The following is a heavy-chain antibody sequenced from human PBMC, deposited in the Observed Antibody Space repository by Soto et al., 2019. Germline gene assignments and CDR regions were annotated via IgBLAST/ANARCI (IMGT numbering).Heavy chain of an antibody. Sequence: QITLKESGPTLVKPTQTLTLTCTFSGFSLTTRGVGVGWIRQPPGKALECLALIYWDDDKRYSPTLQSRLSTPKDTSKNQVVLTMTNVHPVDTATYYCSHITNYYNYDWFDPWCQGTLVSVSS. CDR1: GFSLTTRGVG. CDR3: SHITNYYNYDWFDP. V-gene: IGHV2-5*02. J-gene: IGHJ5*02. D-gene: IGHD3-10*01. CDR2: IYWDDDK.